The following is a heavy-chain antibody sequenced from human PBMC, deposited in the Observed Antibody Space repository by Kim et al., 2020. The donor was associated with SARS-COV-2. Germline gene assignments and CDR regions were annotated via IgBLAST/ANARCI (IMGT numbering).Heavy chain of an antibody. D-gene: IGHD3-22*01. J-gene: IGHJ6*02. V-gene: IGHV3-30*18. CDR2: ISYDGSNK. CDR1: GFTFSSYG. CDR3: AKDGYYYDSSGYSPDRADYGMDV. Sequence: GGSLRLSCAASGFTFSSYGMHWVRQAPGKGLEWVAVISYDGSNKYYADSVKGRFTISRDNSKNTLYLQMNSLRAEDTAVYYCAKDGYYYDSSGYSPDRADYGMDVWGQGTTVTVSS.